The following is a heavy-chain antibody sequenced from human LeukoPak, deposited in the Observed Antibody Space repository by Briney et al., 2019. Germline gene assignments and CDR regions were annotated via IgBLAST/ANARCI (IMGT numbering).Heavy chain of an antibody. J-gene: IGHJ6*03. CDR1: GYIFTNYG. D-gene: IGHD3-16*02. Sequence: ASVKVSCKASGYIFTNYGISWVRQAPGQGLEWMGWISASSANTNYAQKFQGRVTMTRDTSISTAYMELSSLRSEDTAVYYCARSYYDYVWGSYRTTYYYYYYMDVWGKGTTVTVSS. CDR3: ARSYYDYVWGSYRTTYYYYYYMDV. V-gene: IGHV1-18*01. CDR2: ISASSANT.